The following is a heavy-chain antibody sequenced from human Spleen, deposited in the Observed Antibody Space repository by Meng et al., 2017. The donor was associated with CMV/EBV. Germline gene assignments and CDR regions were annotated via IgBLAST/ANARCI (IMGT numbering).Heavy chain of an antibody. CDR3: ARDQRKRYYYDSSGHLDY. V-gene: IGHV1-69*05. Sequence: SVKVSCKASGGTFSSYAISWVRQAPGQGLEWMGGIIPIFGTANYAQKFQGRVTITTDESTSKAYMELSRLRSDDTAVYYCARDQRKRYYYDSSGHLDYWGQGTLVTVSS. D-gene: IGHD3-22*01. CDR2: IIPIFGTA. J-gene: IGHJ4*02. CDR1: GGTFSSYA.